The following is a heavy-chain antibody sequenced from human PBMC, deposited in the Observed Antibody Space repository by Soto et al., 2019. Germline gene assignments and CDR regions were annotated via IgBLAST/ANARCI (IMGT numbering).Heavy chain of an antibody. CDR2: IYYSGST. Sequence: QVQLQESGPGLVKPSETLSLTCTVSGGSISSYYWSWIRQPPGKGLEWIGYIYYSGSTNYNPSLKSRVTISVDTSKNQFSLKLSSVTAADTAAYYCARHMGFDDPWGQGTLVTVSS. D-gene: IGHD3-10*01. CDR1: GGSISSYY. CDR3: ARHMGFDDP. V-gene: IGHV4-59*08. J-gene: IGHJ5*02.